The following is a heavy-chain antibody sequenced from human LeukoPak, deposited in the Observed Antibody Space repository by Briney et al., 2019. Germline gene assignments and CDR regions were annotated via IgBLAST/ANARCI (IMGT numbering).Heavy chain of an antibody. CDR1: GFTFSSYA. D-gene: IGHD4-11*01. Sequence: GSLRLSCAASGFTFSSYAMSWVRQAPGKGLEWVSGMSGSDGSTNYADSVKGRFTISRENSKNTLYLQMNSLRDEDTAVYSCAIDRYSKFEYYYYYYMDVWGKGTTVTVSS. V-gene: IGHV3-23*01. CDR2: MSGSDGST. J-gene: IGHJ6*03. CDR3: AIDRYSKFEYYYYYYMDV.